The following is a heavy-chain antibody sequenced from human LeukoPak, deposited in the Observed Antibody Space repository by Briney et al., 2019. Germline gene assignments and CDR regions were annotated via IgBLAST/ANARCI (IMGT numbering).Heavy chain of an antibody. D-gene: IGHD4-23*01. Sequence: ASVKVSCKASGGTFSSYAITWVRQAPGQGLEWMGWISAYNGNTNYAQKLQGRVTMTTDTSTSTAYMELRSLRSDDTAVYYCARENGYGGNSDYYYYMDVWGKGTTVTVSS. CDR3: ARENGYGGNSDYYYYMDV. CDR1: GGTFSSYA. CDR2: ISAYNGNT. J-gene: IGHJ6*03. V-gene: IGHV1-18*01.